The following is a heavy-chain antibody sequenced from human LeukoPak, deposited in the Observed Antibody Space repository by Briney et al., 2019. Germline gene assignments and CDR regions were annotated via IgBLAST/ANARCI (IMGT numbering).Heavy chain of an antibody. CDR1: GFTFSSYS. J-gene: IGHJ6*03. D-gene: IGHD4-11*01. V-gene: IGHV3-48*04. Sequence: GGSLRLSCAASGFTFSSYSMNWVRQAPGKGLEWVSYISSSSSTIYYADSVKGRFTISRDNAKNSLYLQMNSLRAEDTAVYYCASCSNSYYYYYMDVWGKGTTVTVSS. CDR3: ASCSNSYYYYYMDV. CDR2: ISSSSSTI.